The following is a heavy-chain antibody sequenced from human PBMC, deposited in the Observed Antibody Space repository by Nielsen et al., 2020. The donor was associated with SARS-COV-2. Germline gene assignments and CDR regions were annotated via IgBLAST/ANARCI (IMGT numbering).Heavy chain of an antibody. Sequence: SQTLSLTCVISGDSVSSSSVAWNWIRQSPSRGLEWLGRIYYRSKWFYEYATFVRSRITIDPDTSKNHFSLHLNSVTSEDTAVYYCASGAPYGSGSYYGIDYWGQGTLVTVSS. CDR1: GDSVSSSSVA. J-gene: IGHJ4*02. CDR2: IYYRSKWFY. D-gene: IGHD3-10*01. V-gene: IGHV6-1*01. CDR3: ASGAPYGSGSYYGIDY.